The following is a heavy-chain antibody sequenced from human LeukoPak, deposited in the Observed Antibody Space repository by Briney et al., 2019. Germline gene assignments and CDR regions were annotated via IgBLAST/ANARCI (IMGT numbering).Heavy chain of an antibody. CDR1: GYTFTSYA. J-gene: IGHJ4*02. Sequence: ASVNVSCKASGYTFTSYAMHWVRQAPGQRLEWMGWINAGNGNTKYSQKFQGRVTITRDTSASTAYMELSSVRSEDTAVYYCATFYIAAVGFDYWGQGTLVTVSS. CDR3: ATFYIAAVGFDY. D-gene: IGHD6-13*01. V-gene: IGHV1-3*01. CDR2: INAGNGNT.